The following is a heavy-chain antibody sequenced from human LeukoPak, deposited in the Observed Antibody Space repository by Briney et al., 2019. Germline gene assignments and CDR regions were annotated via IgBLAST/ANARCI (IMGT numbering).Heavy chain of an antibody. CDR3: ARDLSFGAPVAFDI. CDR2: ISGSGGST. CDR1: RFTFNNYA. D-gene: IGHD3-10*01. V-gene: IGHV3-23*01. J-gene: IGHJ3*02. Sequence: GGSLRLSCAASRFTFNNYATSWVRQAPGKGLEWVSVISGSGGSTYYADSVKGRFTISRDNARNSLFLQMNSLRVDDTAVYFCARDLSFGAPVAFDIWGQGTMVTVAS.